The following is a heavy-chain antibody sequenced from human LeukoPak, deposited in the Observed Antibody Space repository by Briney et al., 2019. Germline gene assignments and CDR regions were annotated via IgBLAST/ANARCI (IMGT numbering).Heavy chain of an antibody. V-gene: IGHV3-48*03. CDR3: ARDFSNYFDY. D-gene: IGHD3-3*02. CDR1: GFTFSSYA. J-gene: IGHJ4*02. Sequence: GGSLRLSCAASGFTFSSYAMNWVRQAPGKGLEWVSYISSSGSTIYYADSVKGRFTISRDNAKNSLYLQMNSLRAEDTAVYYCARDFSNYFDYWGQGTLVTVSS. CDR2: ISSSGSTI.